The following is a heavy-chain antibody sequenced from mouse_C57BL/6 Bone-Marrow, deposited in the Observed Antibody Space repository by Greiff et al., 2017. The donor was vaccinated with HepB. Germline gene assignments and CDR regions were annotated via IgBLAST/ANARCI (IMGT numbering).Heavy chain of an antibody. V-gene: IGHV14-4*01. CDR2: IDPENGDT. D-gene: IGHD1-1*01. Sequence: VQLQQSGAELVRPGASVKLSCTASGFNIKDDYMHWVKQRPEQGLEWIGWIDPENGDTEYASQFQGKATITADTSSNTAYLQLSSLTSEDTAVYYCTTGSVVEADFDYWGQGTTLTVSS. CDR1: GFNIKDDY. J-gene: IGHJ2*01. CDR3: TTGSVVEADFDY.